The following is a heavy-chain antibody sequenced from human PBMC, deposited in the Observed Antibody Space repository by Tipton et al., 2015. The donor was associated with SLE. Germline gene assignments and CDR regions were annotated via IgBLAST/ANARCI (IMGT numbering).Heavy chain of an antibody. CDR2: IHSGGST. J-gene: IGHJ4*02. D-gene: IGHD3-22*01. V-gene: IGHV3-23*03. Sequence: SLRLSCAASGFTFSSYAMSWVRQAPGKGLEWVSVIHSGGSTYYADSVKGRFTISRYNSKNTLYLQMNSLRAEDTAVYYCARTLGYYDVSGNGHPYYFDSWGQGTLVTVSS. CDR3: ARTLGYYDVSGNGHPYYFDS. CDR1: GFTFSSYA.